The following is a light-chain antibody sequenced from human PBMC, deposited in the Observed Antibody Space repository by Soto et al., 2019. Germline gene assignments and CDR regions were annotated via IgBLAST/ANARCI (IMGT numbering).Light chain of an antibody. CDR1: SSDVGSYNL. J-gene: IGLJ1*01. V-gene: IGLV2-23*01. Sequence: SVLTQPASVSGSPGQSITISCTGTSSDVGSYNLVSWYQQHPGKAPRLIIYEGTKRPSGVSNRFSGSKSGNTASLTISGLQAEDEADYYCCSYAGSRTLYVFGTGTKVTVL. CDR3: CSYAGSRTLYV. CDR2: EGT.